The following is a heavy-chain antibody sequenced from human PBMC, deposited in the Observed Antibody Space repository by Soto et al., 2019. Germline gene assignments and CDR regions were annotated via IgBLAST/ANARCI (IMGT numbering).Heavy chain of an antibody. D-gene: IGHD1-26*01. Sequence: SDTLSLTCTVSGGSISSYYWSCIRQPPGKGLDWIGYIYYSGSTNYNPSLKRRVTISVDTSKNQFSLKLSSVTAADTAVYYCARDWPSGVTRPGAFDIWGQGTMVTV. CDR2: IYYSGST. CDR3: ARDWPSGVTRPGAFDI. V-gene: IGHV4-59*01. CDR1: GGSISSYY. J-gene: IGHJ3*02.